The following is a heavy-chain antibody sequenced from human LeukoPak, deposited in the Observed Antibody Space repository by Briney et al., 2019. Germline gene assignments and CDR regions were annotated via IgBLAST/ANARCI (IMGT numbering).Heavy chain of an antibody. J-gene: IGHJ3*02. Sequence: GASVKVSCKASGYTFTGYYMHWVRQAPGQGLEWMGWINPNSGGTNYAQKFQGRVTITEDTSTDTAYMELSSLRSEDTAVYYCATKSRGSYGEPHAFDIWGQGTMVTVSS. CDR3: ATKSRGSYGEPHAFDI. CDR1: GYTFTGYY. D-gene: IGHD1-26*01. V-gene: IGHV1-2*02. CDR2: INPNSGGT.